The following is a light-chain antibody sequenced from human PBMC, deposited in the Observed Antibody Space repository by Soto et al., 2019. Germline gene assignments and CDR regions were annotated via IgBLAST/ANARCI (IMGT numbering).Light chain of an antibody. J-gene: IGLJ1*01. CDR2: EVS. V-gene: IGLV2-14*01. CDR1: SSDVGGYNY. Sequence: QSALTQPASVSGSPGQSITISCTGTSSDVGGYNYVSWYQQHPGKAPKLMIYEVSNRPSGVSNRFSGSKSGNTASLTISGLQAEAEADYYCSSYTNCSNPEAVFGTGTKVTVL. CDR3: SSYTNCSNPEAV.